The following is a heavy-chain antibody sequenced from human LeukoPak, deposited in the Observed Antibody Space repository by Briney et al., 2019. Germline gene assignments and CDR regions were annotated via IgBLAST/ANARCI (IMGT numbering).Heavy chain of an antibody. J-gene: IGHJ5*02. D-gene: IGHD2-15*01. CDR3: AREGYCSGGSCYPNWFDP. CDR1: GYTFTGYY. CDR2: INPNSGGT. Sequence: ASVKVSCKASGYTFTGYYMHWVRQAPGQGLEWMGWINPNSGGTNYAQKFQGRVTMTRDTSISTAYMELSRLRSDDTAVYYCAREGYCSGGSCYPNWFDPWGQGTLVTVSP. V-gene: IGHV1-2*02.